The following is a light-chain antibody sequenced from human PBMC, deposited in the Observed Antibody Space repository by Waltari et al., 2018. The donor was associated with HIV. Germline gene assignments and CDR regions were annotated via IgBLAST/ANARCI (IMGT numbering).Light chain of an antibody. J-gene: IGLJ1*01. Sequence: QSVLTQTPSASGTPGQRVIVSCSGSRSNIGSNTVNWYQQLPGAAPRLLIHSRDQRPSGVPDRFSGSKSGASASLAISGLQSEDEADYYCAAWDDSLNAYVFGGGTKVTVL. V-gene: IGLV1-44*01. CDR2: SRD. CDR3: AAWDDSLNAYV. CDR1: RSNIGSNT.